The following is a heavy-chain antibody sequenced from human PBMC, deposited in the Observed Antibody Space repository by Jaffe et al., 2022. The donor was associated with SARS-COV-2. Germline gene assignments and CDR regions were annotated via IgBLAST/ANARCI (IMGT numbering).Heavy chain of an antibody. D-gene: IGHD2-2*01. CDR2: VTNSGGTT. CDR3: TKGGLGCGSTSCFDY. CDR1: GFTLNSYA. J-gene: IGHJ4*02. Sequence: EVQLLESGGNLVQPGGSLRVSCAASGFTLNSYAMSWVRQAPGKGLEWVSSVTNSGGTTYYADSVKGRFSISRDNSKNTLYLQMNSLRVEDTAIYYCTKGGLGCGSTSCFDYWGQGTLVTVSS. V-gene: IGHV3-23*01.